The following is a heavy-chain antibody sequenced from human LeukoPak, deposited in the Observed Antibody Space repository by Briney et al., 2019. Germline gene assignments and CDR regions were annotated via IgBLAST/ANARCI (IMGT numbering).Heavy chain of an antibody. CDR3: AKGGGDSSKRWYYYYYMDV. Sequence: GGSLRLSCAASGFTLSSYAMSWVRQAPGKGLEWVSAISGSGGSTYYADSVKGRFTISRDNSKNTLYLQMNSLRAEDTAVYYCAKGGGDSSKRWYYYYYMDVWGKGTTVTVSS. CDR2: ISGSGGST. D-gene: IGHD3-22*01. J-gene: IGHJ6*03. V-gene: IGHV3-23*01. CDR1: GFTLSSYA.